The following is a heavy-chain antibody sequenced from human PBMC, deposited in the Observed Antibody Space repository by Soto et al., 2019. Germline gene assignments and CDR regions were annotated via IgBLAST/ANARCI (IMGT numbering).Heavy chain of an antibody. Sequence: QVQLVQSGAEVKKPGSSVKVSCKASGGTFSSYAISWVRQARGQGLEWMGGIIPIFGTANYAQKFQGRVTITADESTSTAYMELSSLRSEDTAVYYCARGRPIAARPGGHFDYWGQGTLVTVSS. V-gene: IGHV1-69*01. J-gene: IGHJ4*02. CDR2: IIPIFGTA. CDR1: GGTFSSYA. CDR3: ARGRPIAARPGGHFDY. D-gene: IGHD6-6*01.